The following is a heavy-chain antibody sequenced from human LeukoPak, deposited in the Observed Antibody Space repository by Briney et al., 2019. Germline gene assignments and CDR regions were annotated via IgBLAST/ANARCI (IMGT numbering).Heavy chain of an antibody. Sequence: ASVKVSCKASGYTFNTYGINWVRQAPGQGLEWMGWISAYNGNTNFAQKLQGRVTMTTDTSTSTAYMELRSLRSDDTAVYYCARGTLDYYDFWSGYYTKAFDIWGQGTMVTVSS. D-gene: IGHD3-3*01. V-gene: IGHV1-18*01. CDR3: ARGTLDYYDFWSGYYTKAFDI. CDR1: GYTFNTYG. J-gene: IGHJ3*02. CDR2: ISAYNGNT.